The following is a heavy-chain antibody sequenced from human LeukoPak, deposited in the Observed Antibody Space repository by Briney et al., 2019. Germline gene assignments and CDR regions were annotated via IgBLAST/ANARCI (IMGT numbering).Heavy chain of an antibody. D-gene: IGHD5-12*01. J-gene: IGHJ4*02. CDR2: IYPGDSDT. CDR3: ARLVDIVATIPPLFDY. V-gene: IGHV5-51*01. Sequence: GESLKISCKGSGYSFTSYWIGWVRQMPGKGLEWMGIIYPGDSDTRYSPSFQGQVTISADKSISTAYLQWSSLKASDTAMYYCARLVDIVATIPPLFDYWGQGTLVTVSS. CDR1: GYSFTSYW.